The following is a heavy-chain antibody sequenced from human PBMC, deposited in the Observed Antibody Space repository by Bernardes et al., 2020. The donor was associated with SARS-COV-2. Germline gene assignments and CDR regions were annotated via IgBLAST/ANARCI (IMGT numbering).Heavy chain of an antibody. Sequence: SETLSLTCTVSGGSISSHFWSWVRQPPGKGLEWIGYIYYRGSTNYNPSLKSRVTLSIDTSKNQFSLNLSSVTASDTAIYYCARELEYNKDY. J-gene: IGHJ4*01. CDR1: GGSISSHF. D-gene: IGHD1-1*01. V-gene: IGHV4-59*11. CDR3: ARELEYNKDY. CDR2: IYYRGST.